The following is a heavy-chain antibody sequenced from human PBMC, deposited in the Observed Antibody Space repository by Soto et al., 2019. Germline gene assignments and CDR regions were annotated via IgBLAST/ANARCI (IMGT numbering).Heavy chain of an antibody. Sequence: SVKVSCKASGDTFSTYTITCMRQAPGQGLEWMGGIIPRSATSNYAQKFQGRVTITADESTNTAYMELSSLRSEDTAVYYCAREGLVLVPTTDTSDSYHSAMDVWGQ. V-gene: IGHV1-69*13. CDR3: AREGLVLVPTTDTSDSYHSAMDV. D-gene: IGHD3-3*02. CDR1: GDTFSTYT. CDR2: IIPRSATS. J-gene: IGHJ6*02.